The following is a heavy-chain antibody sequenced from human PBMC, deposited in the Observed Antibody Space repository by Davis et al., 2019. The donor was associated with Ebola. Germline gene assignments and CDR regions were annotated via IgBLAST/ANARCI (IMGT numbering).Heavy chain of an antibody. CDR3: ARGTALDV. J-gene: IGHJ6*04. Sequence: PSETLSLTCAVYGASYSGHYWSWIRQPPGKGLEWIGEINHSRSANYNPSLKSRVTISVDTSKNQFSLKLSSVTAADTAVYYCARGTALDVWGKGTTVTVSS. CDR2: INHSRSA. V-gene: IGHV4-34*01. CDR1: GASYSGHY.